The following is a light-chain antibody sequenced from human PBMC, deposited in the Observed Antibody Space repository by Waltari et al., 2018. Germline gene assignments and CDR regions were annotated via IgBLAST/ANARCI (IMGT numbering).Light chain of an antibody. CDR2: GAS. V-gene: IGKV3-20*01. Sequence: ILLTQFPGTLSLSPGATATFSCRASQSVFSSYIGWYQQTPGQAPRLLIYGASYRATDIPDRFSGSASGTDFTLTISRLEPEDFAVYYCQVYGSSPLTFGGGTKVEI. CDR3: QVYGSSPLT. CDR1: QSVFSSY. J-gene: IGKJ4*01.